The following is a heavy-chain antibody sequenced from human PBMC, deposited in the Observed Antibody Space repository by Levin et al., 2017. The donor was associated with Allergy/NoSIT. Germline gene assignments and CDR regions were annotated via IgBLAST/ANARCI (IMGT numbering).Heavy chain of an antibody. V-gene: IGHV4-59*01. CDR2: IYYSGST. J-gene: IGHJ4*02. CDR1: GGSISSYY. D-gene: IGHD6-19*01. CDR3: ARDRGSGWSN. Sequence: KPSETLSLTCTVSGGSISSYYWSWIRQPPGKGLEWIGYIYYSGSTNYNPSLKSRVTISVDTSKNQFSLKLSSVTAADTAVYYCARDRGSGWSNWGQGTLVTVSS.